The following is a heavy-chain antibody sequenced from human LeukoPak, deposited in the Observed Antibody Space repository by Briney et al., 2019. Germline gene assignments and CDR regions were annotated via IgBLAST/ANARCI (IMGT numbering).Heavy chain of an antibody. V-gene: IGHV1-18*04. CDR1: GYTFTSYY. CDR2: ISAYNGNT. Sequence: ASVTVSCKASGYTFTSYYMHWVRQAPGQGLEWMGWISAYNGNTNYAQKLQGRVTMTTDTSTSTAYMELRSLRSDDTAVYYCARATGYYYDSSGYYSWGQGTLVTVSS. J-gene: IGHJ5*02. CDR3: ARATGYYYDSSGYYS. D-gene: IGHD3-22*01.